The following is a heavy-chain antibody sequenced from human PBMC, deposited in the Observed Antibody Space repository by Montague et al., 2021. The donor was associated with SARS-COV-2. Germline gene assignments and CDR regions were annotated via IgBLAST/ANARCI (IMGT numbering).Heavy chain of an antibody. CDR2: FYSGNT. Sequence: SETLSLTCTVSGGSISNHYWSWIRQPPGKGLEWIAFYSGNTNYNPSLESRVTISVDTSKNQFSLKLSSVTAADTAVYYCARDAAVAGIDYWGQGTLVTVSS. J-gene: IGHJ4*02. CDR3: ARDAAVAGIDY. V-gene: IGHV4-59*11. CDR1: GGSISNHY. D-gene: IGHD6-19*01.